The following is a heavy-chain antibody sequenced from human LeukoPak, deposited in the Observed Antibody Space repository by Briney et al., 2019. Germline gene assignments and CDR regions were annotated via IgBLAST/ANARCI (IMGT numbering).Heavy chain of an antibody. V-gene: IGHV3-23*01. CDR1: GFTFSSYA. CDR3: AKDPYGDYVSWFDP. CDR2: ISGSGGST. J-gene: IGHJ5*02. Sequence: GGSLRLSCAASGFTFSSYAMSWVRQAPGKGLEWVSAISGSGGSTHYADSVKGRFTISRDNSKNTLYLQMNSLRAEDTAVYYCAKDPYGDYVSWFDPWGQGTLVTVSS. D-gene: IGHD4-17*01.